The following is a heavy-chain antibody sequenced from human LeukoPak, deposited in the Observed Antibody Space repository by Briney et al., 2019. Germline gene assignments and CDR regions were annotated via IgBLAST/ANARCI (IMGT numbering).Heavy chain of an antibody. CDR2: INHSGST. J-gene: IGHJ3*02. D-gene: IGHD3-22*01. V-gene: IGHV4-34*01. Sequence: ASETLSLTCSVSIGSISGYYWNWIRQPPGKGLEWIGEINHSGSTNYNPSLKSRVTISVDTSKNQFSLKLSSVTAADTAVYYCAKSSGYGLIDIWGHGTMVTVSS. CDR1: IGSISGYY. CDR3: AKSSGYGLIDI.